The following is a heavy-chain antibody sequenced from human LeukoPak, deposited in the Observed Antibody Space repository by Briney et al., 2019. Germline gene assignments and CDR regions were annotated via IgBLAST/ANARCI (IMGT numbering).Heavy chain of an antibody. J-gene: IGHJ6*02. CDR3: AKGDGSYYYYYGMDV. Sequence: PGRSLRLSCAASGFTFSSYGMHWVRQAPGKGLEWVAVISYDGSNKYYADSVKGRFTISRDNSKNTLYLQMNSLRAEDTAVYYCAKGDGSYYYYYGMDVWGQGTTVTVPS. CDR2: ISYDGSNK. V-gene: IGHV3-30*18. D-gene: IGHD1-26*01. CDR1: GFTFSSYG.